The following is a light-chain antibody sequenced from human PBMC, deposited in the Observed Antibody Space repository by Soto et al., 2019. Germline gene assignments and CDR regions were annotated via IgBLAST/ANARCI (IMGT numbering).Light chain of an antibody. Sequence: DIQMTQSPSSVSASVGDTVTITCRARQSISSWLAWYQQKPGKAPKLLIYAASTLQSGVPSRFSDSGFGTDFTLTVTILQPEDFATYYCQQANSFPQTCGQGTKVDIK. CDR1: QSISSW. J-gene: IGKJ1*01. CDR3: QQANSFPQT. V-gene: IGKV1-12*01. CDR2: AAS.